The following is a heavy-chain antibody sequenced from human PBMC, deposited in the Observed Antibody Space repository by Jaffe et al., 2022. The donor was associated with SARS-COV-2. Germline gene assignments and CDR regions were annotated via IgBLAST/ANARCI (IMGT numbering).Heavy chain of an antibody. J-gene: IGHJ6*02. Sequence: EVQLVESGGGLVQPGGSLRLSCAASGFTFSSYWMSWVRQAPGKGLEWVANIKQDGSEKYYVDSVKGRFTISRDNAKNSLYLQMNSLRAEDTAVYYCARDRVVTAINYYYYYGMDVWGQGTTVTVSS. CDR3: ARDRVVTAINYYYYYGMDV. V-gene: IGHV3-7*03. CDR2: IKQDGSEK. CDR1: GFTFSSYW. D-gene: IGHD2-21*02.